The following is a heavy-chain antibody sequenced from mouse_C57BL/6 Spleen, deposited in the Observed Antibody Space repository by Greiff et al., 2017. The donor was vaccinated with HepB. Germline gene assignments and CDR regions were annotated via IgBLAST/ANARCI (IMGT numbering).Heavy chain of an antibody. CDR1: GYTFTSYW. CDR2: IHPNSGST. Sequence: VQLQQPGAELVKPGASVKLSCKASGYTFTSYWMHWVKQRPGQGLEWIGMIHPNSGSTNYNEKFKSKATLTVDESSSTAYMQLSSLTSEDSAVYYCARRVAPYWYFDVWGTGTTVTVSS. CDR3: ARRVAPYWYFDV. J-gene: IGHJ1*03. V-gene: IGHV1-64*01. D-gene: IGHD1-1*01.